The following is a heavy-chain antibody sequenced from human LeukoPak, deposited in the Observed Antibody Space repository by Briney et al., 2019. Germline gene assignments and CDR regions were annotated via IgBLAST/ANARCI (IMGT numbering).Heavy chain of an antibody. V-gene: IGHV3-23*01. D-gene: IGHD3-10*01. CDR2: ISGSGGST. CDR3: AKFDGNGSGSYYNSLLGYYYYYMDV. J-gene: IGHJ6*03. CDR1: GFTFSSYA. Sequence: GGSLRLSCAAFGFTFSSYAMSWVRQAPGKGLEWVSAISGSGGSTYYADSVKGRFTISRDNSKNTLYLQMNSLRAEDTAVYYCAKFDGNGSGSYYNSLLGYYYYYMDVWGKGTTVTVSS.